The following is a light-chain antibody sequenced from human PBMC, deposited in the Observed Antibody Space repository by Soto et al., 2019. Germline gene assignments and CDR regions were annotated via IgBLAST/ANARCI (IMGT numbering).Light chain of an antibody. CDR3: QQYNNWPRT. CDR2: GAS. J-gene: IGKJ1*01. V-gene: IGKV3-20*01. Sequence: EIVFTQSPCTLSLSPGERATLSCRASQSVSSSYLAWYQQKPGQGPRLLIYGASSRATGIPDRFSGSGSGTDFTLTISSLEPEDFAVYYCQQYNNWPRTFGQGTKVDI. CDR1: QSVSSSY.